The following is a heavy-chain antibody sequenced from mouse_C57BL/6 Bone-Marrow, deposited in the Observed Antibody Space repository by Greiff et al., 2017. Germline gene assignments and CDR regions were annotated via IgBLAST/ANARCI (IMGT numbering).Heavy chain of an antibody. D-gene: IGHD2-4*01. V-gene: IGHV1-42*01. J-gene: IGHJ2*01. CDR2: INPSTGGT. CDR3: ARTYYDYDLYYFDY. Sequence: VQLQQSGPELVKPGASVKISCKASGYSFTGYYMNWVKQSPEKSLEWIGEINPSTGGTTYNQTFKAKATLTVDKSSSTAYMQLKSLTSEDSAVYYCARTYYDYDLYYFDYWGQGTTLTVSS. CDR1: GYSFTGYY.